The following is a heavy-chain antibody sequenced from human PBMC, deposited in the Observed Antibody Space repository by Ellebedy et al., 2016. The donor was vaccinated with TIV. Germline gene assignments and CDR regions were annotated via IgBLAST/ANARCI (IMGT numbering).Heavy chain of an antibody. V-gene: IGHV1-2*02. J-gene: IGHJ6*02. D-gene: IGHD5-18*01. CDR1: GYTFTAYY. CDR2: INPNSGGT. Sequence: ASVKVSCKASGYTFTAYYMHWVRQAPGQGLEWMGWINPNSGGTNLPQKFQGRVTMTRDRSISTAYMELSRLRSDDTAVYYCARERDASMASYYYYGMDVWGQGTTVTVSS. CDR3: ARERDASMASYYYYGMDV.